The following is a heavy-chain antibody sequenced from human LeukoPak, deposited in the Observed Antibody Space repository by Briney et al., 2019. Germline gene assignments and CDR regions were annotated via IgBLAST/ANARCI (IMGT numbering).Heavy chain of an antibody. J-gene: IGHJ4*02. CDR1: GFTFSGYW. D-gene: IGHD3-3*01. Sequence: GGSLRLSCAASGFTFSGYWMSWVRQAPGKGLEWVANIKQDGSETYYVDSVKGRFTISRDNAKNSLYLKMNSLRAEDTAVYYCASLTYYHFWSAYQGVSYYWGQGTLVTVSS. CDR3: ASLTYYHFWSAYQGVSYY. CDR2: IKQDGSET. V-gene: IGHV3-7*05.